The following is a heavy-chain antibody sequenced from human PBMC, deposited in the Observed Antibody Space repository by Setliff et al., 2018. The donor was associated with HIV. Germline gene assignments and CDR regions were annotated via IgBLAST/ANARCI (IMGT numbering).Heavy chain of an antibody. CDR1: GFTFSSYA. Sequence: GGSLRLSCAASGFTFSSYAMSWVRQVPGKGLEWVSFIYSGGSSTYYADSVKGRFTISRDNSKNTLYLQMNSLRAEDTAVYYCAKSSFRFFEDLSDWYFDLWGRGTLVTVSS. V-gene: IGHV3-23*03. CDR3: AKSSFRFFEDLSDWYFDL. D-gene: IGHD3-16*02. CDR2: IYSGGSST. J-gene: IGHJ2*01.